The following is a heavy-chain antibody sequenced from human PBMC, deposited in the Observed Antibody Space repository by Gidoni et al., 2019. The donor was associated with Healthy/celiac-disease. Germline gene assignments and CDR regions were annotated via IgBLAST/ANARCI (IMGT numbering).Heavy chain of an antibody. J-gene: IGHJ4*02. D-gene: IGHD6-13*01. V-gene: IGHV2-5*02. CDR2: IYWDDDK. CDR1: AFSPRTSGVG. CDR3: AHRHRTAGTWYYFDY. Sequence: QIPLNESGPPLVQPTPTLTLTCPSSAFSPRTSGVGVGWNRQPPGKALEWLALIYWDDDKRYSPSLKSRLTITKDTSKSQVVLTMTNMDPVDTATYYCAHRHRTAGTWYYFDYWDQGTLVTVSS.